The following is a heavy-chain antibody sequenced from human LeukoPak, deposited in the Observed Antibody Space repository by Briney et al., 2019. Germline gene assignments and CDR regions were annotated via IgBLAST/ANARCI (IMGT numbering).Heavy chain of an antibody. Sequence: GGSLRLSCAASGFTFSSYAMSWVRQAPGKGLEWVSAISGSGGSTYYADSVKGRFTISRDNSKNTLYLQMNSLRAEDTAVYYCAKVSGGEGFYDYVWGSYRSGHYYYMDVWGKGTTVTISS. CDR1: GFTFSSYA. D-gene: IGHD3-16*02. V-gene: IGHV3-23*01. CDR2: ISGSGGST. J-gene: IGHJ6*03. CDR3: AKVSGGEGFYDYVWGSYRSGHYYYMDV.